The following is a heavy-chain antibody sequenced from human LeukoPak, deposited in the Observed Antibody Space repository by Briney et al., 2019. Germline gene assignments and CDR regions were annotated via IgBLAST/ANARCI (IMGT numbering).Heavy chain of an antibody. Sequence: SVKVSCKASGGTFTSYAISWVRPAPGQGLEWMGGIIPIFGTANYAQKFQGRVTITTDESTSTAYMELSRLRSEDTAVYYCARGVNFGVPAAIDDWGQGTLVTVSS. J-gene: IGHJ4*02. CDR3: ARGVNFGVPAAIDD. D-gene: IGHD2-2*01. CDR1: GGTFTSYA. CDR2: IIPIFGTA. V-gene: IGHV1-69*05.